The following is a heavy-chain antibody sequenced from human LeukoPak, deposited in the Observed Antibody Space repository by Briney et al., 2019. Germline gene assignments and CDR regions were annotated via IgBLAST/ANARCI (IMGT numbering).Heavy chain of an antibody. Sequence: RASVKVSCKASGYTFTGYYMHWVRQAPGQGLEWMGWINPNSGGTYYAQKFQGRVTMTRDTSISTAYMELSRLRSDDTAIYYCTRDDYDSSGYYPMAEYDSWGQGALVTVSS. CDR3: TRDDYDSSGYYPMAEYDS. D-gene: IGHD3-22*01. J-gene: IGHJ4*02. V-gene: IGHV1-2*02. CDR2: INPNSGGT. CDR1: GYTFTGYY.